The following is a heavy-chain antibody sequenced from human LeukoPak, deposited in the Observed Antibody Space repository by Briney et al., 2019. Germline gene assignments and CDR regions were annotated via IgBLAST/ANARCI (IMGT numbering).Heavy chain of an antibody. D-gene: IGHD3-10*01. CDR3: ATYYYGSGRYYLDD. CDR2: IYYSGST. Sequence: SETLSLTCTVSGGSINNSSHYWGWIRQPPGKGLEWIGSIYYSGSTYYKPSLKSRVTISMDTSQNHFSLKLGSATAADTAVYYCATYYYGSGRYYLDDWDQGTRVTVSS. CDR1: GGSINNSSHY. V-gene: IGHV4-39*02. J-gene: IGHJ4*02.